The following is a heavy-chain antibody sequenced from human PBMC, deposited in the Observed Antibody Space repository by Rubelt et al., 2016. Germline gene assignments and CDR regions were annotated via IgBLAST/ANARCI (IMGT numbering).Heavy chain of an antibody. CDR1: GGSISSYY. D-gene: IGHD4-23*01. Sequence: QVQLQESGPGLVKPSETLSLTCTVSGGSISSYYWSWIRQPPGKGLEWIGYIYYSGSTNYNPSLKSRVTISIDTSKNQFSLKLGSVTAADTAVYYCARADYGGNTDAFDIWGQGTVVTVSS. CDR2: IYYSGST. CDR3: ARADYGGNTDAFDI. V-gene: IGHV4-59*01. J-gene: IGHJ3*02.